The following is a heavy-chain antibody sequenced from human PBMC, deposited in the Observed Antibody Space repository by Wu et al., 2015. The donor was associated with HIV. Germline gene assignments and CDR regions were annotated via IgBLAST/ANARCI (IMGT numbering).Heavy chain of an antibody. CDR3: VRDQQWPPDYYHYYGMDV. J-gene: IGHJ6*02. D-gene: IGHD4/OR15-4a*01. V-gene: IGHV1-18*01. CDR2: ISAYDGKT. Sequence: QVQLVQSGAEVKKPGASVKVSCKASGYTFTSYGITWLRQTPGQGLKWMGWISAYDGKTNYAQNLQDRVTMTTDTSTNTAYMELRSLKSDDTAVYYCVRDQQWPPDYYHYYGMDVVGPRDHDHRLL. CDR1: GYTFTSYG.